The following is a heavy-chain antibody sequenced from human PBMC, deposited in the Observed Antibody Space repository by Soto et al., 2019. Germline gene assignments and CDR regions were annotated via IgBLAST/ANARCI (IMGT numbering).Heavy chain of an antibody. CDR3: ARDRIIAVAGDYCYYGMDV. CDR1: GFTFSSYA. D-gene: IGHD6-19*01. V-gene: IGHV3-30-3*01. CDR2: ISYDGSNK. Sequence: GGSLRLSCAASGFTFSSYAMHWVRQAPGKGLEWVAVISYDGSNKYYADSVKGRFTISRDNSKNTLYLQMNSLRAEDTAVYYCARDRIIAVAGDYCYYGMDVWGQGTTVTVSS. J-gene: IGHJ6*02.